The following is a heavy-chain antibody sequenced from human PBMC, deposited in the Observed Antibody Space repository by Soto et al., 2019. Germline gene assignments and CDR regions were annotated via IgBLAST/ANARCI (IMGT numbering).Heavy chain of an antibody. CDR2: ISGSGGST. V-gene: IGHV3-23*01. D-gene: IGHD3-16*02. Sequence: EVQLLESGGGLVQPGGSLRLSCAASGFTFSSYAMSWVRQAPGKGLEWVSAISGSGGSTYYADSVKGRFTISRDNSKNXXYXQXXSLRAEDTAVYYCAKDDMLTYDYVWGSYRPEYVQHWGQGTLVTVSS. J-gene: IGHJ1*01. CDR3: AKDDMLTYDYVWGSYRPEYVQH. CDR1: GFTFSSYA.